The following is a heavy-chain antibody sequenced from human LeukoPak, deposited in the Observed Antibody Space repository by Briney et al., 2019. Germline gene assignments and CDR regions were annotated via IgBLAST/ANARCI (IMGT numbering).Heavy chain of an antibody. CDR1: GYTLTELS. D-gene: IGHD6-19*01. CDR3: ARERSSGWYYFDY. Sequence: ASVKVSCKVSGYTLTELSMHWVRQAPRKGLEWMGGFDPEDGETIYAQKFQGRVTMTEDTSTSTAYMELRSLRSDDTAVYYCARERSSGWYYFDYWGQGTLVTVSS. V-gene: IGHV1-24*01. CDR2: FDPEDGET. J-gene: IGHJ4*02.